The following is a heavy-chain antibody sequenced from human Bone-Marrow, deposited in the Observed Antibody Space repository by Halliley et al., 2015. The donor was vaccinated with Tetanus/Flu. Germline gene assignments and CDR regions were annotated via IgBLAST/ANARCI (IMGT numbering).Heavy chain of an antibody. Sequence: GLGGIGETDHSGSTNSNPPLKSRLIISLDKPENQFSLGLSSVTAADTAVYYCANHRESSSQFDYWGQGTLVTVSS. V-gene: IGHV4-4*02. J-gene: IGHJ4*02. CDR2: TDHSGST. D-gene: IGHD6-6*01. CDR3: ANHRESSSQFDY.